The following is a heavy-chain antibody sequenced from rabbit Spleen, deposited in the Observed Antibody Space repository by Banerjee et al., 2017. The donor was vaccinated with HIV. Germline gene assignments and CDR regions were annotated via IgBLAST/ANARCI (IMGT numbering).Heavy chain of an antibody. V-gene: IGHV1S40*01. D-gene: IGHD1-1*01. Sequence: QSLEESGGDLVKPGASLTLTCTASGVSFSISSYMCWVRQAPGKGLEWIACIDSGSSGFTYYATWAKGRFTCSKTSSTTVTLQMTRLTAADTATYFCVRGASSSGYYALWGPGTLVPS. CDR2: IDSGSSGFT. J-gene: IGHJ4*01. CDR3: VRGASSSGYYAL. CDR1: GVSFSISSY.